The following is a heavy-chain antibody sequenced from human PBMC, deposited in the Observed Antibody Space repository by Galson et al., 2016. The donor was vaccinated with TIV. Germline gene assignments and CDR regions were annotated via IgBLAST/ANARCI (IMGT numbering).Heavy chain of an antibody. J-gene: IGHJ4*02. CDR1: GFSLTTSGVG. Sequence: PALVKPTQTLTLTCTFSGFSLTTSGVGVGWIRQSPRRALEFLALIYWDDDERYSPSLRNRLTIAKDTSKTQVVLTMTNMDPADTATYYCVHYSGHDYATWHFDYWGQGTLVTVSS. CDR3: VHYSGHDYATWHFDY. D-gene: IGHD5-12*01. CDR2: IYWDDDE. V-gene: IGHV2-5*02.